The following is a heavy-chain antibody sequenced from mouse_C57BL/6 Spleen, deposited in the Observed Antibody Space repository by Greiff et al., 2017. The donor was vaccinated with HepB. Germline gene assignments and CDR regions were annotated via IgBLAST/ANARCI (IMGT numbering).Heavy chain of an antibody. CDR3: ASSNLLERPLYAMDY. V-gene: IGHV7-3*01. Sequence: EVKLVESGGGLVQPGGSLSLSCAASGFTFTDYYMSWVRQPPGKALEWLGFIRNKANGYTTEYSASVKGRFTISRDNSQSILYLQMNALRAEDSATYYCASSNLLERPLYAMDYWGQGTSVTVSS. CDR2: IRNKANGYTT. CDR1: GFTFTDYY. D-gene: IGHD1-1*01. J-gene: IGHJ4*01.